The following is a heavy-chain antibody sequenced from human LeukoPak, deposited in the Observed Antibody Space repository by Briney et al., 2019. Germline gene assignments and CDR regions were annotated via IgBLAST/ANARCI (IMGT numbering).Heavy chain of an antibody. V-gene: IGHV4-4*07. CDR2: IYTSGST. CDR3: ARVPGIAAAGSNWFDF. CDR1: GGSISSYY. Sequence: SETLSLTCTVSGGSISSYYWSWIRQPAGKGLEWIGRIYTSGSTNYNPSLKSRVTMSVDTSKNQFSLKLSSVTAADTAVYYCARVPGIAAAGSNWFDFWGQGTLVTVSS. J-gene: IGHJ5*01. D-gene: IGHD6-13*01.